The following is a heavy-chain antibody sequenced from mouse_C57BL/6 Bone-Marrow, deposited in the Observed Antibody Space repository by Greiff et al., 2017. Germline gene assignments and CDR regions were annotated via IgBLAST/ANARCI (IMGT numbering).Heavy chain of an antibody. CDR2: IYPRDGST. J-gene: IGHJ2*01. V-gene: IGHV1-78*01. Sequence: VQLQESDAELVKPGASVKISCKVSGYTFTDHTIHWMKQRPEQGLEWIGYIYPRDGSTKYNEKFKGKATLTADKSSSTAYMQLNSLTSEDSAVYFCAREGHYYGNLFDYWGQGTTLTVSS. CDR3: AREGHYYGNLFDY. CDR1: GYTFTDHT. D-gene: IGHD2-1*01.